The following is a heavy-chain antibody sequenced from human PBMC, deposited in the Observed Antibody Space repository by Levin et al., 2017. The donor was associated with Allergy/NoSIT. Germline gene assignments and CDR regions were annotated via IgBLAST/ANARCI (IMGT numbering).Heavy chain of an antibody. CDR1: GGSFSGYY. J-gene: IGHJ5*02. Sequence: SETLSLTCAVYGGSFSGYYWSWIRQPPGKGLEWIGEINHSGSTNYNPSLKSRVTISLDTSKNQFSLKLSSVTAADTAVYYCARAQIVGSAEWFDPWGQGTLVTVSS. D-gene: IGHD1-14*01. CDR3: ARAQIVGSAEWFDP. CDR2: INHSGST. V-gene: IGHV4-34*01.